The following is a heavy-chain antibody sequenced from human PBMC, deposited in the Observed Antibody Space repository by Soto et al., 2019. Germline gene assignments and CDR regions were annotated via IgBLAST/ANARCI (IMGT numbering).Heavy chain of an antibody. J-gene: IGHJ4*02. D-gene: IGHD3-9*01. V-gene: IGHV3-7*05. Sequence: PGGSLRLSCAASGFTFSSYWMSWVRQAPGKGLEWVANIKQDGSEKYYVDSVKGRFTISRDNAKNSLYLQMNSLRAEDTAVYYCARGWSGGFDWLLYFDYWGQGTLVTVSS. CDR3: ARGWSGGFDWLLYFDY. CDR1: GFTFSSYW. CDR2: IKQDGSEK.